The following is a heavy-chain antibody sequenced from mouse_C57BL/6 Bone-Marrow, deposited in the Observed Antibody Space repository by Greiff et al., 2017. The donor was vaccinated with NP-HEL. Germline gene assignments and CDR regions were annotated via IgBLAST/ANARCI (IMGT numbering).Heavy chain of an antibody. CDR3: ARSRGLRQGGYFDY. V-gene: IGHV1-82*01. Sequence: QVQLQQSGPELVKPGASVKISCKASGYAFSSSWMNWVKQRPGKGLEWIGRIYPGDGDTNYNGKFKGKATLTADKSSSTAYMQLSSLTSKDSAVYFCARSRGLRQGGYFDYWGQGTTLTVSS. J-gene: IGHJ2*01. CDR1: GYAFSSSW. D-gene: IGHD2-4*01. CDR2: IYPGDGDT.